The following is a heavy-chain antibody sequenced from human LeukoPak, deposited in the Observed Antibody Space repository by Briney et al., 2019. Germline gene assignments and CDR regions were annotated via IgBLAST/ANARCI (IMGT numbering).Heavy chain of an antibody. J-gene: IGHJ4*02. CDR1: GGTFSSYA. CDR2: IIPILGIA. CDR3: ARGSRYYYDSSGYSFDY. V-gene: IGHV1-69*04. Sequence: ASVKVSCKASGGTFSSYAISWVRQAPGQGLEWMGRIIPILGIANYAQKFQGRVTMTRNTSISTAYMELSSLRSEDTAVYYCARGSRYYYDSSGYSFDYWGQGTLVTVSS. D-gene: IGHD3-22*01.